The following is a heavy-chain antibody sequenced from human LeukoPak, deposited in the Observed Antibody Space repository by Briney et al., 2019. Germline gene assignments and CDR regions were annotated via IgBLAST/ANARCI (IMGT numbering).Heavy chain of an antibody. CDR2: IIPIFGTA. D-gene: IGHD5-18*01. V-gene: IGHV1-69*13. Sequence: SVKVSCKASGGTFSSYAISWVRQAPGQGLEWMGGIIPIFGTANYAQKFQGRITITADESTSTAYMELSSLRSEDTAVYYCARVDTATGCFDYWGQGTLVTVSS. CDR3: ARVDTATGCFDY. CDR1: GGTFSSYA. J-gene: IGHJ4*02.